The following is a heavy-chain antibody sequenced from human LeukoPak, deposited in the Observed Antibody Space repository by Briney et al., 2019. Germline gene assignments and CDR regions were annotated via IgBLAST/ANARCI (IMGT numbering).Heavy chain of an antibody. J-gene: IGHJ6*02. CDR3: ARLISAAGTGGYYYGMDV. V-gene: IGHV3-30*03. D-gene: IGHD6-13*01. CDR1: GFTFSTYG. CDR2: VSYDGSSI. Sequence: TGGSLRLSCAASGFTFSTYGMHWVRQAPGKGLEWVAVVSYDGSSIYYADSVKGRFTISRDNSKNTLYLQMNSLRAEDTAVYYCARLISAAGTGGYYYGMDVWGQGTTVTVSS.